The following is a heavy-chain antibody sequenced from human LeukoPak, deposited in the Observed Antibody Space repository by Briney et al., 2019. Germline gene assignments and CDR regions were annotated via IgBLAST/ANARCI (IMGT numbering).Heavy chain of an antibody. J-gene: IGHJ6*03. CDR3: AKGGGYEAQYYYYYLDV. V-gene: IGHV3-30*02. Sequence: PGGSLRLSCAASGFTFSSYGMHWVRQAPAKGLEWVAFIRYDGSNKYYADSVKGRFTISRDNSKNTLYLQMKSLRAGDTAVYYCAKGGGYEAQYYYYYLDVWGKGTTVTISS. D-gene: IGHD5-12*01. CDR2: IRYDGSNK. CDR1: GFTFSSYG.